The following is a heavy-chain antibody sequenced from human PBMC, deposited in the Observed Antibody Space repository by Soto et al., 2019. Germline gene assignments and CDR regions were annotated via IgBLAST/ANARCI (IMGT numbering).Heavy chain of an antibody. V-gene: IGHV1-8*01. Sequence: ASVKVSCKASGYTFTSYDINWVRQATGQGLEWMGWMNPNSGNTGYAQKFQGRVTMTRNTSISTAYMELSSLRSEDTAVYCCARGPRYFDWLLSADDYYYYMDVWGKGTTVTVS. CDR1: GYTFTSYD. CDR3: ARGPRYFDWLLSADDYYYYMDV. J-gene: IGHJ6*03. CDR2: MNPNSGNT. D-gene: IGHD3-9*01.